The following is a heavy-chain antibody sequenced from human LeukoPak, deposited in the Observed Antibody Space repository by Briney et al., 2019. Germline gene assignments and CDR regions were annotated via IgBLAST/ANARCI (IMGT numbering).Heavy chain of an antibody. D-gene: IGHD3-9*01. CDR3: ARDGVLRYFDWPPTNYYYYMDV. CDR1: GGTFSSYA. J-gene: IGHJ6*03. V-gene: IGHV1-69*06. CDR2: IIPIFDTT. Sequence: ASVKVSCKASGGTFSSYAISWVRQAPGQGLEWMGGIIPIFDTTNYAQKFQGRVTITADKSTSTAYMELSSLRSEDTAVYYCARDGVLRYFDWPPTNYYYYMDVWGKGTTVTVSS.